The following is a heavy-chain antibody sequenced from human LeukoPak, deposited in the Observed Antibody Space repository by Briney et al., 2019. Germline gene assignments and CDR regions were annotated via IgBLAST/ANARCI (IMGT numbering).Heavy chain of an antibody. Sequence: ASVKVSCKASGYTFSSNLMHWVRQAPGQGLECMGIINPSGGSTTYAQKFQGRVTMTRDTSTSTVYMELSSLRSEDTAFYYCARESLEMATNAFDIWGQGTMVTVSS. CDR1: GYTFSSNL. D-gene: IGHD5-24*01. CDR3: ARESLEMATNAFDI. V-gene: IGHV1-46*01. J-gene: IGHJ3*02. CDR2: INPSGGST.